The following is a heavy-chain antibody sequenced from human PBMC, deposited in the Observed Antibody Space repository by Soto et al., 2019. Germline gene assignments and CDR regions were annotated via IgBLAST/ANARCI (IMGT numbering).Heavy chain of an antibody. J-gene: IGHJ5*02. Sequence: EVQLVESGGGLVQPGGSLKLSCAASGFTFSGSAMHWVRQASGKGLEWVGRIRSNANSYATEYAASVKGRFTISRDDSKSTAYLQMNSLKTEDTAVYYCVAYCISTSCYACRFTNWFDPWGQGTLVTVSS. CDR3: VAYCISTSCYACRFTNWFDP. CDR2: IRSNANSYAT. D-gene: IGHD2-2*01. CDR1: GFTFSGSA. V-gene: IGHV3-73*01.